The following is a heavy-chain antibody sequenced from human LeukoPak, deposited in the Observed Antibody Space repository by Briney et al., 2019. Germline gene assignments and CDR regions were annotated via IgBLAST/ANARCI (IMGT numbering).Heavy chain of an antibody. Sequence: GGSLRLSCAASGFTFSSYEMNWVRQAPGKGLERVSYISSSGSTIYYADSVKGRFTISRDNAKNSLYLQMNNLRAEDTAVYYCARESEWPRDGMDVWGQGTTVTVSS. D-gene: IGHD3-3*01. CDR1: GFTFSSYE. J-gene: IGHJ6*02. CDR2: ISSSGSTI. V-gene: IGHV3-48*03. CDR3: ARESEWPRDGMDV.